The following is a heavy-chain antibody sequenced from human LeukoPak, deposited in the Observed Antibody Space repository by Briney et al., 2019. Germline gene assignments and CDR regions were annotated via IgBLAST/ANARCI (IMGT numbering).Heavy chain of an antibody. CDR1: GFTVSSNY. J-gene: IGHJ4*02. V-gene: IGHV3-53*01. Sequence: GGSLRLSCAASGFTVSSNYMSWVRQAPGKGLEWVSVIYSGGSTYYADSVKGRFTISRDNSKNTLYLQMNSLRAEDTAVYYCAKMDDYGERAYFDYWGQGTLVTVSS. CDR2: IYSGGST. D-gene: IGHD4-17*01. CDR3: AKMDDYGERAYFDY.